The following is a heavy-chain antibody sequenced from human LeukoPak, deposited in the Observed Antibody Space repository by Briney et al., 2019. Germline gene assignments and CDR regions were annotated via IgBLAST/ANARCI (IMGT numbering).Heavy chain of an antibody. D-gene: IGHD3-9*01. J-gene: IGHJ4*02. CDR2: IYYSGST. V-gene: IGHV4-59*01. Sequence: ETLSLTCTVSGGSISSYYWSWIRQPPGKGLEWIGYIYYSGSTNYNPSLKSRVTISVDTSKNQFSLKLSSVTAVDTAVYYCARSNYDILTGYYYFDYWGQGTLVTVSS. CDR3: ARSNYDILTGYYYFDY. CDR1: GGSISSYY.